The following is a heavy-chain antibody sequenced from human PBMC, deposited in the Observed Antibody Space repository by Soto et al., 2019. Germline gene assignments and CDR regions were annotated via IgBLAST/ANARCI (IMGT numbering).Heavy chain of an antibody. CDR3: ARARDSSGYYYDYFDY. D-gene: IGHD3-22*01. Sequence: PSQPLSLTCAVSGGSISSGGYSWSWIRQPPGKGLEWIGYIYHSGSTYYNPSLKSRVTISVDRSKNQFSLKLSSVTAADTAVYYCARARDSSGYYYDYFDYWGQGTLVTVSS. V-gene: IGHV4-30-2*01. J-gene: IGHJ4*02. CDR2: IYHSGST. CDR1: GGSISSGGYS.